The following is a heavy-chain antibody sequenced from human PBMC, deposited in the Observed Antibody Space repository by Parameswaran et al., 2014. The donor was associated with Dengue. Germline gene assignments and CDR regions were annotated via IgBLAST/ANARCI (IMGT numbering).Heavy chain of an antibody. CDR3: ARAFTIFGVEENY. CDR2: ISSSSSTI. V-gene: IGHV3-48*01. D-gene: IGHD3-3*01. J-gene: IGHJ4*02. Sequence: VRQAPGKGLEWVSYISSSSSTIYYADSVKGRFTISRDNAKNSLYLQMNSLRAEDTAVYYCARAFTIFGVEENYWGQGTLVTVSS.